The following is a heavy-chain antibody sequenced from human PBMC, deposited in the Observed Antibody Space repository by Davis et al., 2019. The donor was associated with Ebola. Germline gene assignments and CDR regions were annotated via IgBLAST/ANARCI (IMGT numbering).Heavy chain of an antibody. CDR2: ISSSSSTI. CDR3: ARDRLLLWFREWGHFDY. V-gene: IGHV3-48*02. J-gene: IGHJ4*02. Sequence: GGSLRLSCAASGFTFSSYSMNWVRQAPGKGLEWVSYISSSSSTIYYADSVKGRFTISRDNAKNSLYLQMNSLRDEDTAVYYCARDRLLLWFREWGHFDYWGQGTLVTVSS. D-gene: IGHD3-10*01. CDR1: GFTFSSYS.